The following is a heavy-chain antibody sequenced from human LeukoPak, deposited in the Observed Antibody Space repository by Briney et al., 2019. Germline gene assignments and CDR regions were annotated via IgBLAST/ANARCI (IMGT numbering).Heavy chain of an antibody. V-gene: IGHV3-23*01. CDR1: GFTFSGSA. CDR2: ISGSGGST. J-gene: IGHJ4*02. D-gene: IGHD3-10*01. Sequence: GGSLRLSCAASGFTFSGSAMHWVRQASGKGLEWVSAISGSGGSTYYADSVKGRFTISRDNSKNTLYLQMNSLRAEDTAVYYCAKDRATYYYGSGSYPLWGQGTLVTVSS. CDR3: AKDRATYYYGSGSYPL.